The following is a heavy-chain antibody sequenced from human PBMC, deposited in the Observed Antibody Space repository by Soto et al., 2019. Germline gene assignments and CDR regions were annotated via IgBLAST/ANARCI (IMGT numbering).Heavy chain of an antibody. CDR3: ARDGIAAADYYGMDV. D-gene: IGHD6-13*01. CDR2: INPNSGGT. CDR1: GYTFTGYY. Sequence: ASVKGSCKASGYTFTGYYMHWVRQAPGQGLEWMGWINPNSGGTNYAQKFQGWVTMTRDTSISTAYMELSRLRSDDTAVYYCARDGIAAADYYGMDVWGQGTTVTVSS. V-gene: IGHV1-2*04. J-gene: IGHJ6*02.